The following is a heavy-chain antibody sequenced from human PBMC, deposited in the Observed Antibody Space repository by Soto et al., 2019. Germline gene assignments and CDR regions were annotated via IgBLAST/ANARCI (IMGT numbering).Heavy chain of an antibody. CDR3: ARRDSDLWFDP. J-gene: IGHJ5*02. V-gene: IGHV4-39*01. CDR2: IYYSGST. Sequence: QLQLQESGPGLVKPSETLSLTCSVSGGSISSSSYFWGWIRQPPGKGLEWIGSIYYSGSTYYNPSLKSRVTVSVDTSKNQFSLKLSSVTAADTAVYYCARRDSDLWFDPWGQGTLVTVSS. CDR1: GGSISSSSYF. D-gene: IGHD2-21*02.